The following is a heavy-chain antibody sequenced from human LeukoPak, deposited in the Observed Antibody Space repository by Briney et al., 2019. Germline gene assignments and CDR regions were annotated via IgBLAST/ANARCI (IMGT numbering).Heavy chain of an antibody. CDR1: GGTFSSYA. CDR3: ARDPGIAVAGKYFQH. J-gene: IGHJ1*01. CDR2: IIPIFGTA. V-gene: IGHV1-69*13. Sequence: SVKVSCKASGGTFSSYAISWVRQAPGQGLEWMGGIIPIFGTANYAQKFQGRVTITADESTSTAYMELSSLRSDDTAVYYCARDPGIAVAGKYFQHWGQGTLVTVSS. D-gene: IGHD6-19*01.